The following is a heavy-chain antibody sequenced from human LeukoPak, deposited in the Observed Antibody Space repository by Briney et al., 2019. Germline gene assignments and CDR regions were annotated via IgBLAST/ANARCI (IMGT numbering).Heavy chain of an antibody. CDR1: GFTFSSYA. CDR2: ISGSGGHT. V-gene: IGHV3-23*01. D-gene: IGHD2-2*01. Sequence: GGSLRLSCVASGFTFSSYAMTWVRQAPGKGLEWVSAISGSGGHTYYADSVKGRFTISRDNPKNTLFLLMDSLRAEDTALYYCAKDQGYACTSANCYPDCWGQGTLVTVSS. CDR3: AKDQGYACTSANCYPDC. J-gene: IGHJ4*02.